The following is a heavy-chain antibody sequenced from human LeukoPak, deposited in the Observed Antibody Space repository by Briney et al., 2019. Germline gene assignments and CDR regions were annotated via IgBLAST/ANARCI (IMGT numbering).Heavy chain of an antibody. CDR1: GFTFSSYG. Sequence: GGSLRLSCAASGFTFSSYGMHWVRQAPGKGLEWVAVIWYDGSNKYYADSVKGRFTISRDNSKNTLSLQMNSLRAEDTAVYYCAKEAQYQTVVGYWGQGTLVTVSS. CDR3: AKEAQYQTVVGY. J-gene: IGHJ4*02. V-gene: IGHV3-33*06. CDR2: IWYDGSNK. D-gene: IGHD2-2*01.